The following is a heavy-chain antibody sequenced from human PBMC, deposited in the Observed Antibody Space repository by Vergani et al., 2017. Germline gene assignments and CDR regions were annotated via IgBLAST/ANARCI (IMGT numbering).Heavy chain of an antibody. V-gene: IGHV3-30*03. CDR3: AREGTSLTGAFDY. CDR1: GFTFSSYS. Sequence: VQLVESGGGLVKPGGSLRLSCAASGFTFSSYSMNWVRQAPGKGLEWVAVISYDGSNKYYADTVKGRFTISRDNSKNTLYLQMNSLRAEDTAVYYCAREGTSLTGAFDYWGQGTLVTVSS. D-gene: IGHD7-27*01. CDR2: ISYDGSNK. J-gene: IGHJ4*02.